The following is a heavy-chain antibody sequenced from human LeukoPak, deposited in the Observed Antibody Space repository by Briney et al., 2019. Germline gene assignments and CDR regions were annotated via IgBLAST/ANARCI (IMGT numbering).Heavy chain of an antibody. D-gene: IGHD6-13*01. Sequence: SETLSLTCTVSGGSISSSSYYWGWIRQPPGKGLEWIESIYYSGSTYYNPSLKSRVTISVDTSKNQFSLKLSSVTAADTAVYYCARLGGFSGSWSRYYYGMDVWGQGTTVTVSS. CDR1: GGSISSSSYY. CDR3: ARLGGFSGSWSRYYYGMDV. J-gene: IGHJ6*02. CDR2: IYYSGST. V-gene: IGHV4-39*01.